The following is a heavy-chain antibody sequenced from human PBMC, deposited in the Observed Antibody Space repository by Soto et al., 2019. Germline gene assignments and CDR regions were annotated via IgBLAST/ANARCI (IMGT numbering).Heavy chain of an antibody. V-gene: IGHV1-2*04. Sequence: GASVKVSCKESGYTFTGYYMHWWRQAPGQEREWMGWINPNSGGTNYAQKFQGWVTMTRDTSISTAYMEMSRLRSDDTAVYYCARVGHHGYGGKPNGDAFDIWGQGTMVTVSS. D-gene: IGHD2-15*01. CDR2: INPNSGGT. CDR3: ARVGHHGYGGKPNGDAFDI. J-gene: IGHJ3*02. CDR1: GYTFTGYY.